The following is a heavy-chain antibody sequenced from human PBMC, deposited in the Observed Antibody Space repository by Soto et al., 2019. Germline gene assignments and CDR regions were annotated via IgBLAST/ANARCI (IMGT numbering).Heavy chain of an antibody. CDR3: AXDPGYSYGPPXY. J-gene: IGHJ4*02. Sequence: PGGSLRLSCAASGFTFISYAMSWVRQAPGKGLEWVSAISGSGGSTYYADSVKGRFTISRDNSKNTLYLQMNSLRAEDTAVYYCAXDPGYSYGPPXYWGQGTLVXVSS. CDR2: ISGSGGST. CDR1: GFTFISYA. V-gene: IGHV3-23*01. D-gene: IGHD5-18*01.